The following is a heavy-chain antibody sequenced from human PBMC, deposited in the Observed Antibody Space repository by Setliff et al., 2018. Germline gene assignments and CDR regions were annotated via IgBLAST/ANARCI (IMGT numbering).Heavy chain of an antibody. CDR3: ARDPRDVYRRGGDC. J-gene: IGHJ4*02. Sequence: SVKVSCKTSRGTFSDNAMSWVRQAPGQGPEWMGGIIATVGGVSYAQKLQGRVTITADESTTTVYMELSSLTSEDTAMYYCARDPRDVYRRGGDCWGPGTLVTVSS. V-gene: IGHV1-69*13. CDR2: IIATVGGV. CDR1: RGTFSDNA. D-gene: IGHD4-4*01.